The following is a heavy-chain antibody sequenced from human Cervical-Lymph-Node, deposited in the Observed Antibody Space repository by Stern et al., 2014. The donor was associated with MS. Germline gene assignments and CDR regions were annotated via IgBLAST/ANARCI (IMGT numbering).Heavy chain of an antibody. CDR2: INPNSGGT. J-gene: IGHJ4*01. CDR1: GYIFTDYY. D-gene: IGHD3-3*01. CDR3: ARGSGTAYDLRGDY. Sequence: QVPLVESGAEAKAPGASMKVSCRASGYIFTDYYLYWVRQAPGPGLEWLGWINPNSGGTNYAQNFQGRVTMTRDTSISTAYMELRWLGYADTAVYYCARGSGTAYDLRGDYWGQGTLVTVSS. V-gene: IGHV1-2*02.